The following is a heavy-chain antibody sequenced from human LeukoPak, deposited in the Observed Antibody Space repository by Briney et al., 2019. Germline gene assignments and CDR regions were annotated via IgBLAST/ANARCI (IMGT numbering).Heavy chain of an antibody. CDR1: GFTFDDYA. J-gene: IGHJ2*01. CDR3: AKADSSGYLFAFWYFDL. V-gene: IGHV3-9*01. D-gene: IGHD3-22*01. Sequence: GGSLRLSCAASGFTFDDYAMHWVRQAPGKGLEWVSGISWNSGSIGYADSVKGRFTISRDNAKNSLYLQMNSLRAEDTALYYCAKADSSGYLFAFWYFDLWGRGTLVTVSS. CDR2: ISWNSGSI.